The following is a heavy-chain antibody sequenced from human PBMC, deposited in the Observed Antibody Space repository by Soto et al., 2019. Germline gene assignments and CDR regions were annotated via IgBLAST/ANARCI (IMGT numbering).Heavy chain of an antibody. V-gene: IGHV1-46*01. D-gene: IGHD4-4*01. Sequence: ASVKVSCKASGYTFTRYAMHWVRQAPGQGLEWMGIINPSGGSTSYAQKFQGRVTMTRDTSTSTVYMELSSLRSEDTAVYYCARDYSNPYEDYYYGMDVWGQGTTVTVSS. CDR3: ARDYSNPYEDYYYGMDV. CDR1: GYTFTRYA. J-gene: IGHJ6*02. CDR2: INPSGGST.